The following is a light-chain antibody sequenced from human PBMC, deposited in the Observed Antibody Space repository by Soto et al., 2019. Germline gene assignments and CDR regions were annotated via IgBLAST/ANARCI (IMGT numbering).Light chain of an antibody. Sequence: ELLLTHSPGTLSGSPGGRATLCCRASQRVGIDLAWYQQTPGQAPRLLIYAASTSATGIPVRFSGRASGTEFTLSISSLQSQDFTVYYCQQYNKSPLPFGQGNKVDIK. CDR3: QQYNKSPLP. CDR2: AAS. CDR1: QRVGID. V-gene: IGKV3-15*01. J-gene: IGKJ1*01.